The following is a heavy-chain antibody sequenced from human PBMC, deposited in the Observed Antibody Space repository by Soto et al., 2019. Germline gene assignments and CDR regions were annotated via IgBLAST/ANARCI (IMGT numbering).Heavy chain of an antibody. Sequence: PSQTLSLTCALSGDSVSSNGAAWSWVRQSPSRGLEWLGRTYYRSKWYYEYAVSVRGRITINPDTSKNQYSLQLNSVTPEDTAVYFCARGEQYSGRIFDYWGQGTLVTVSS. D-gene: IGHD1-26*01. V-gene: IGHV6-1*01. CDR3: ARGEQYSGRIFDY. CDR1: GDSVSSNGAA. J-gene: IGHJ4*01. CDR2: TYYRSKWYY.